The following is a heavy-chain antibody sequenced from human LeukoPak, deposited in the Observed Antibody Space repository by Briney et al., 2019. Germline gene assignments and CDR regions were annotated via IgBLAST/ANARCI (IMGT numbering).Heavy chain of an antibody. CDR1: GGSISRYY. J-gene: IGHJ3*02. CDR2: IYYSGST. Sequence: SETLSLTCTVSGGSISRYYWSWIRQPPGKGLEWIGYIYYSGSTNYNPSLKSRVTISIDTSKKHFSLKLSSVTAADTAVYYCARTDIYYPYDTFDIWGQGTMVTVSS. V-gene: IGHV4-59*12. D-gene: IGHD1-26*01. CDR3: ARTDIYYPYDTFDI.